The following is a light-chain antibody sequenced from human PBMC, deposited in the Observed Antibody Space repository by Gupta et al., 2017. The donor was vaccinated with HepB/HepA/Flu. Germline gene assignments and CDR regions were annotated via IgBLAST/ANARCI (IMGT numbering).Light chain of an antibody. Sequence: IVLTQSPATLALSPGERATFSCRASQSVGSSLAWYQQKPGQSPRLLIYNTSNRATGIPARFSGSGSGTDFTLTISSLEPEDFAVYYCQQRRSWPVSFGGGTKVEIK. CDR3: QQRRSWPVS. CDR1: QSVGSS. J-gene: IGKJ4*01. V-gene: IGKV3-11*01. CDR2: NTS.